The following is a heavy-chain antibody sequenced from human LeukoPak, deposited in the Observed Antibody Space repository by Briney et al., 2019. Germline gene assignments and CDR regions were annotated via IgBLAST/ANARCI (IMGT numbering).Heavy chain of an antibody. D-gene: IGHD3-16*02. CDR1: GGSISSYY. J-gene: IGHJ4*02. Sequence: PSETLSLTCTVSGGSISSYYWSWIRQPPGKGLEWIGYIPYSGSTNYNPSLKSRVTISVDTSKNQLSLKLNSVTAADTAVYYCARYIWGSYPTFEDYWGQGSLVTVSS. CDR3: ARYIWGSYPTFEDY. V-gene: IGHV4-59*01. CDR2: IPYSGST.